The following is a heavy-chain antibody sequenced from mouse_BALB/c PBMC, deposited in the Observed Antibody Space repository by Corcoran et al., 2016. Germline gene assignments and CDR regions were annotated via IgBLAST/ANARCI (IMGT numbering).Heavy chain of an antibody. CDR1: GYTFTNYG. V-gene: IGHV9-1*02. CDR3: ARGTTSFDY. CDR2: INTYTGEP. J-gene: IGHJ2*01. D-gene: IGHD1-1*01. Sequence: QIQLVQSGPELKKPGETVKISCKASGYTFTNYGMNWVKQAPGKGLKWMGWINTYTGEPTCADDFKGRVAFSLETSASTAYLQINNLKNEDMATYFCARGTTSFDYWGQGTTLTVSS.